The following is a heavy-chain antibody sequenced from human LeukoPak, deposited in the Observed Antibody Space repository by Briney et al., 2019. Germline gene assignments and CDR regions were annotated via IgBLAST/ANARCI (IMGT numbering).Heavy chain of an antibody. CDR2: IRYEGSNK. CDR1: GFTFSSYG. CDR3: AKEDYYGSGTIDY. D-gene: IGHD3-10*01. Sequence: GGSLRLSCAASGFTFSSYGMHWVRQAPGKGVEWVAFIRYEGSNKYYADSVKGRFTIPRDNSKNTVYLQMNSLRAEDTAVYYCAKEDYYGSGTIDYWGQGTLVTVSS. V-gene: IGHV3-30*02. J-gene: IGHJ4*02.